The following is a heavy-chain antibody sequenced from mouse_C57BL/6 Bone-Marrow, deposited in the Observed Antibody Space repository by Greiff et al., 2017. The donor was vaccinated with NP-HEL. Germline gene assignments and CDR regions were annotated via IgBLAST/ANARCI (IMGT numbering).Heavy chain of an antibody. J-gene: IGHJ2*01. CDR2: INPNNGGT. Sequence: EVQLQQSGPELVKPGASVKISCKASGYTFTDYYMNWVKQSHGKSLEWIGDINPNNGGTSYNQKFKGKATLTVDKSSSTAYMELRSLTSEDSAVYHGARGLYYGVARGVDYWGQGTTLTVSS. CDR3: ARGLYYGVARGVDY. V-gene: IGHV1-26*01. CDR1: GYTFTDYY. D-gene: IGHD1-2*01.